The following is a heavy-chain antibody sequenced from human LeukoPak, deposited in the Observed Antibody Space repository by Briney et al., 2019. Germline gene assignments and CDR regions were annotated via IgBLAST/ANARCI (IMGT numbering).Heavy chain of an antibody. CDR1: GGSISSYY. D-gene: IGHD1-26*01. Sequence: SETLSLTCTVSGGSISSYYWSWIRQPPGKGLEWIGYIYYSGSTSYDPSLKSRVTISVDTSKNQFSLKLSSVTAADTAVYYCARSGGEQVDYWGQGTLVTVSS. J-gene: IGHJ4*02. V-gene: IGHV4-59*01. CDR2: IYYSGST. CDR3: ARSGGEQVDY.